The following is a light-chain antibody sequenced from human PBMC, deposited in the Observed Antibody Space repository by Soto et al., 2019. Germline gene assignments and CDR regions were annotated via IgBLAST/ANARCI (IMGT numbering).Light chain of an antibody. V-gene: IGKV3-20*01. CDR2: GAS. J-gene: IGKJ2*01. Sequence: DIVLTQSPGTLSLSPGERATLSCRASQSVSSSYLAWYQQKPGQAPRLLIYGASNRATGIPDRFSGSESGTDFTLTISRLEPEDFAVYYCQQYDSSPMYTFGQGTKLEIK. CDR1: QSVSSSY. CDR3: QQYDSSPMYT.